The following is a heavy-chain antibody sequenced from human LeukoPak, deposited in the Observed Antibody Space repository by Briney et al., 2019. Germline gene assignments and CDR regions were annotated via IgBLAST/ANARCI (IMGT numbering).Heavy chain of an antibody. CDR3: ARMVESRSSYDAFDI. V-gene: IGHV2-70*04. J-gene: IGHJ3*02. CDR1: GFSLDTCGMR. CDR2: IDWDDDK. Sequence: SGPALVKPSQTLTLTCTFSGFSLDTCGMRVSWIRQPPGKALEWLARIDWDDDKFYSTSLKTRLTSSKDTSKNQVLLTMTNMDPVDTATYYCARMVESRSSYDAFDIWGQGTMVTVSS. D-gene: IGHD1-26*01.